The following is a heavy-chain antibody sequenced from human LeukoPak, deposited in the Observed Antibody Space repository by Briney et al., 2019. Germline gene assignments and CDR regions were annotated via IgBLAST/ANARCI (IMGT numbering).Heavy chain of an antibody. Sequence: SETLSLTCTVSGGSINSSSYYWGWTRQPPGKGLEWIGSIYYSGSTYYNPSLKSRVTISVDTSKNQFSLKLSSVTAADTAVYYCARGHYGDYWFDPWGQGTLVTVSS. J-gene: IGHJ5*02. D-gene: IGHD4-17*01. V-gene: IGHV4-39*01. CDR2: IYYSGST. CDR1: GGSINSSSYY. CDR3: ARGHYGDYWFDP.